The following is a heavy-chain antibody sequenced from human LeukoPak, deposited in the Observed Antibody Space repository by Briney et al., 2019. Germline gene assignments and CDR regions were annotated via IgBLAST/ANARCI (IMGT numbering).Heavy chain of an antibody. Sequence: PGRSLRLSCAASGFTFDDYAMHWVRQAPGKGLEWVSGISWNSGSIGYADSVKGRFTISRDNAKNSLYLQMNSLRAEDTALYYCAKENYDNCFDYWGQGTLVTVSS. J-gene: IGHJ4*02. D-gene: IGHD3-9*01. V-gene: IGHV3-9*01. CDR3: AKENYDNCFDY. CDR2: ISWNSGSI. CDR1: GFTFDDYA.